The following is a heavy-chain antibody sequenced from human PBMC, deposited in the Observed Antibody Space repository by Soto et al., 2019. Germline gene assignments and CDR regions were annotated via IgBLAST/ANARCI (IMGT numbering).Heavy chain of an antibody. V-gene: IGHV1-18*01. CDR2: ISPYNGNT. D-gene: IGHD3-22*01. J-gene: IGHJ4*02. CDR1: GYTFTSYG. Sequence: QVQLVQSGAEVKKPGASVKVSCKASGYTFTSYGISWVRQAPGQGLEWMGWISPYNGNTNYAQKLQGRVTMTTDTSTSTAFMELRSLRSDDTAVYYCARDGYYYDSSGKRFDYWGQGTLVTVSS. CDR3: ARDGYYYDSSGKRFDY.